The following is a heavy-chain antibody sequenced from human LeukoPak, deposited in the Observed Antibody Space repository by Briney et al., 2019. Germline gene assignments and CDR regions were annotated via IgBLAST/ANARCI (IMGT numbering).Heavy chain of an antibody. V-gene: IGHV3-23*01. CDR3: AKDLRRSSGWYDALDI. CDR1: GFTFSSYA. D-gene: IGHD6-19*01. J-gene: IGHJ3*02. CDR2: ISGSGGST. Sequence: GGSLRLSCAASGFTFSSYAMSWVRQAPGKGLEWVSAISGSGGSTYYADSVKGRFTISRDNPKNTLYLQMNSLRAEDTAVYYCAKDLRRSSGWYDALDIWGQGTMVTVSS.